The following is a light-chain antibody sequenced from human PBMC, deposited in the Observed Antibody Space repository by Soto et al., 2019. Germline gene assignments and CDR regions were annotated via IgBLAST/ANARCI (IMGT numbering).Light chain of an antibody. V-gene: IGKV1-5*03. CDR1: QSISEL. CDR3: QQYKSHSRT. J-gene: IGKJ1*01. Sequence: DIQMSQSPSALFTSVGDRVTITCRASQSISELLAWYQQKPGKAPKLLIYKASNLESGVPSRFSGSGSGTEFTLTISSLQPDDLATYYCQQYKSHSRTFGQGTKVDIK. CDR2: KAS.